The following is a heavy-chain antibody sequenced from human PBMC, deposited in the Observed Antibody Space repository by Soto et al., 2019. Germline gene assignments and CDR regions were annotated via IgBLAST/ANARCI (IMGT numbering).Heavy chain of an antibody. V-gene: IGHV4-59*01. CDR2: IYYSGTT. D-gene: IGHD3-22*01. CDR3: ARAGYYYDSSGYITDY. CDR1: GGSIITYY. J-gene: IGHJ4*02. Sequence: SETLSLTCNVSGGSIITYYWSWIRQPPGKGLEWIGYIYYSGTTNYNPSLKSRVTISVDTSKGQFSLKLSSVTAADTAVYYCARAGYYYDSSGYITDYWGQGTLVTVSS.